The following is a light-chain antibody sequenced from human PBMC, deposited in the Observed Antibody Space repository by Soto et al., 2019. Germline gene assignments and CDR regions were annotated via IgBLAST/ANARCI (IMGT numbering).Light chain of an antibody. Sequence: DLQMTQSPSTLSASVGDRVTITCRSSQSISSWLAWYQQKPGKAPKLLIDKASELESGVPSRFTGSGSGTEFTLTITSLQPDDFATYYCQQYNTYGYVWTFGQGTKVDIK. CDR3: QQYNTYGYVWT. CDR2: KAS. V-gene: IGKV1-5*03. CDR1: QSISSW. J-gene: IGKJ1*01.